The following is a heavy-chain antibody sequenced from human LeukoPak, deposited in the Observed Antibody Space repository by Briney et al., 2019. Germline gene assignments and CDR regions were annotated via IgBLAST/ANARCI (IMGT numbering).Heavy chain of an antibody. CDR1: GFTFSSYA. CDR3: AKEGKIESVDY. J-gene: IGHJ4*02. Sequence: GGSLRLSCAASGFTFSSYAMNWVRQAPGKGLEWVSAISGGGGRTYYADSVKGRFTISRDNSKNTLYLQMNSLRAEDTAVYYCAKEGKIESVDYWGQGTLVTVSS. CDR2: ISGGGGRT. V-gene: IGHV3-23*01. D-gene: IGHD2/OR15-2a*01.